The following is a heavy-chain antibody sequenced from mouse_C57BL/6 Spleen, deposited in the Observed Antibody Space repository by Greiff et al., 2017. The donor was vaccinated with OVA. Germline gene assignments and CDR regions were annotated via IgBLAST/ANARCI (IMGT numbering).Heavy chain of an antibody. D-gene: IGHD3-3*01. CDR1: GYTFTSYW. Sequence: QVQLQQPGAELVKPGASVKMSCKASGYTFTSYWINWVKQRPGQGLEWIGDIYPGSGSTNYHEKFKSKATLTVDTSSSTAYMQLSSLTSEYSAVDCCARERDNDGVLFAYWGQGTLVTVSA. CDR2: IYPGSGST. J-gene: IGHJ3*01. V-gene: IGHV1-55*01. CDR3: ARERDNDGVLFAY.